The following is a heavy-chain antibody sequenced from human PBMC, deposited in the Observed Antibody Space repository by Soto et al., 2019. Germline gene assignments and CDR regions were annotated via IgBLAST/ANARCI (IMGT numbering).Heavy chain of an antibody. D-gene: IGHD1-1*01. CDR3: ARGRYGDY. CDR2: ISAHNGNT. V-gene: IGHV1-18*01. J-gene: IGHJ4*02. Sequence: QVHLVQSGAEVKKPGASVKVSCKGSGYAFTTYGITWVRQAPGQGLEWMGWISAHNGNTNYAQKRQRRVSVTRDPSTSTAYMELRSLRSDDTAVYYCARGRYGDYWGQGALVTVSS. CDR1: GYAFTTYG.